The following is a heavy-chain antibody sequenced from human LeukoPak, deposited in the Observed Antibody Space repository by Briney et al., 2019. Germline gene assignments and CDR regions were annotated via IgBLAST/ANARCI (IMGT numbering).Heavy chain of an antibody. V-gene: IGHV4-59*12. CDR3: ARLYYDFWSGYYSYFDY. D-gene: IGHD3-3*01. CDR1: GGSISSYY. CDR2: IYYSGST. Sequence: PSETLSLTCTVSGGSISSYYWSWIRQPPGKGLEWIGYIYYSGSTNYNPSLKSRVTISVDTSKNQFSLKLSSVTAADTAVYYCARLYYDFWSGYYSYFDYWGQGTLVTVSS. J-gene: IGHJ4*02.